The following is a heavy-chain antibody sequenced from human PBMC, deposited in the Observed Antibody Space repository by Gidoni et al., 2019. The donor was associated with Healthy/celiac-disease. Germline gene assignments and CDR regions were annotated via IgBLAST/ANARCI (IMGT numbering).Heavy chain of an antibody. CDR3: ARDRGIRDYSLSDY. CDR2: INWKGGST. D-gene: IGHD4-4*01. CDR1: GFTFDDYG. Sequence: EVQLVESGGGVVRPGGSLRLAWAASGFTFDDYGMSWVRQAPGKGLEWVSGINWKGGSTGYADSVKGRFTISRDNAKNSLYLQMNSLRAEDTALYYCARDRGIRDYSLSDYWGQGTLVTVSS. J-gene: IGHJ4*02. V-gene: IGHV3-20*04.